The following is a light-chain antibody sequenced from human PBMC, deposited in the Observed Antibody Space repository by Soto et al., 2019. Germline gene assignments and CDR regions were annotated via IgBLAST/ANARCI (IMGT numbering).Light chain of an antibody. Sequence: EIVMTQSPATLSVSPGERATLSCRASQSVTNNLAWYQQKLGQAPRLLIYGASTRATGIPARFSGSGSGTEFTLTITSLQSEDFAVYSCQQYNYWPGTFGQETNEEIK. CDR2: GAS. V-gene: IGKV3-15*01. CDR1: QSVTNN. J-gene: IGKJ1*01. CDR3: QQYNYWPGT.